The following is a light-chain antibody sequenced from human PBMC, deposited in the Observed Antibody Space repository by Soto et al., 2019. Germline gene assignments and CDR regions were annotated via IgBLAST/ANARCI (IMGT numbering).Light chain of an antibody. CDR2: DAS. Sequence: EIVLTQSPATLSLSPGERATLSCRASQSVSSYLAWYQQKPGQAPRLLIYDASNRATGIPARFSGSGSGTDFTLTSSSLEPEDFAVYYCQQRSNWLFTFGHGTKVDIK. J-gene: IGKJ3*01. V-gene: IGKV3-11*01. CDR1: QSVSSY. CDR3: QQRSNWLFT.